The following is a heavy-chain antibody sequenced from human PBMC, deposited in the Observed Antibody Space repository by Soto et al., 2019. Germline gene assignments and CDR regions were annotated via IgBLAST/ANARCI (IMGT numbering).Heavy chain of an antibody. Sequence: GGSLRLSCAVSGFTFSNYWMHWVRQAPGMGLVWVSRINSDGSSTDYADSVKGRFTVSRDNAKNTLYLQMNSLRAEDTAVYYCTRDWTPYDSSGLDYWGQGTRVTVSS. V-gene: IGHV3-74*01. J-gene: IGHJ4*02. CDR1: GFTFSNYW. D-gene: IGHD3-22*01. CDR2: INSDGSST. CDR3: TRDWTPYDSSGLDY.